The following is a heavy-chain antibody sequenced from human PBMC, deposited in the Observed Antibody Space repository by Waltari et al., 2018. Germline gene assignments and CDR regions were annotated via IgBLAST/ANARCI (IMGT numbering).Heavy chain of an antibody. Sequence: EVQLVESGGGLIQPGGSLRLSCAASGFTVSSNYMSWVRQAPGKGLEWVSVIYSGGDTYYSDSVNVRFTISRDNSKNTLYLQMNILRADDTAVYYCARDVGLYYDSSGYLDYWGQGTLVTVSS. CDR1: GFTVSSNY. J-gene: IGHJ4*02. D-gene: IGHD3-22*01. CDR2: IYSGGDT. CDR3: ARDVGLYYDSSGYLDY. V-gene: IGHV3-53*01.